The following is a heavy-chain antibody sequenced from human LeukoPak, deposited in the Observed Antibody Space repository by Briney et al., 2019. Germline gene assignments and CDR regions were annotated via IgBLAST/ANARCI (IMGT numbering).Heavy chain of an antibody. CDR3: TRHYDSSGYPSLNYFDY. Sequence: SVTVSCMASGGTFSTYAISWVRQAAGQGLDWMGRAIPMFGTADYAQKFQGRVTITADKSTSTAYMELSSLRSEDTAVYYCTRHYDSSGYPSLNYFDYWGQGTLVTVSS. V-gene: IGHV1-69*06. CDR2: AIPMFGTA. J-gene: IGHJ4*02. CDR1: GGTFSTYA. D-gene: IGHD3-22*01.